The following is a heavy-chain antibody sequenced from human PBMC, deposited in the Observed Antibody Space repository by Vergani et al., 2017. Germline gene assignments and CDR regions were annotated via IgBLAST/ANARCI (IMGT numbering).Heavy chain of an antibody. D-gene: IGHD3-9*01. CDR2: INTSGGHT. Sequence: QVQVVQSGAEVKKSGASVKVSCKTSGYTFSNYYMHWVRQAPGQGLEWMGIINTSGGHTNYAQKFQGRVTMTRDTSKSTVYMELSSLRSEDTAIYYCARGDYGILTGYRYWGQGTLVTVSA. V-gene: IGHV1-46*03. CDR3: ARGDYGILTGYRY. CDR1: GYTFSNYY. J-gene: IGHJ4*02.